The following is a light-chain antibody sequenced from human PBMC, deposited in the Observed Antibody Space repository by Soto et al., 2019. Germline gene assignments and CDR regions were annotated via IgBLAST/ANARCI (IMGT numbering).Light chain of an antibody. CDR3: QQYGSSPFT. CDR2: GAS. V-gene: IGKV3-20*01. J-gene: IGKJ3*01. Sequence: EIVLTQSPGTLSLSPGERATLSCRASQSVSSSSLAWYRQKPGQAPRLLIYGASSRATGIPDRFSGSGSGTDFTLTISRLEPEYFAVYYCQQYGSSPFTFGPGTKVDIK. CDR1: QSVSSSS.